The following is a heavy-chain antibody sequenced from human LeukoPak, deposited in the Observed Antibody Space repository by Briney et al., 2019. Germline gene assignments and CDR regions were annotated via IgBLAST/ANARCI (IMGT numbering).Heavy chain of an antibody. CDR1: GFTFSNYV. J-gene: IGHJ4*02. CDR2: ITGSGNII. CDR3: TNLLY. V-gene: IGHV3-23*01. Sequence: PGGSLRLSCAASGFTFSNYVMTCVCQTPGKGLEWVSRITGSGNIIYYADSVKGRFTISRDNSKSTFYLQMNSLKVEDTAVYYCTNLLYWGQGTLVTVSS. D-gene: IGHD3-10*01.